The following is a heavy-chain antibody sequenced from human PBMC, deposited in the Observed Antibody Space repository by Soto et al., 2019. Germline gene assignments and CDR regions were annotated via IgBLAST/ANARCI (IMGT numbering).Heavy chain of an antibody. CDR2: IYYSGST. D-gene: IGHD3-3*01. V-gene: IGHV4-59*05. Sequence: ASETLSLTCALYGSSISSYYWSWCRHPPGQGLEWIGRIYYSGSTYYNPSLKSRVTISVDTSKNQFSLKLSSVTAADTAVYYCASPPVGFWSGYSQDWYFDLWGRGTLVTV. J-gene: IGHJ2*01. CDR1: GSSISSYY. CDR3: ASPPVGFWSGYSQDWYFDL.